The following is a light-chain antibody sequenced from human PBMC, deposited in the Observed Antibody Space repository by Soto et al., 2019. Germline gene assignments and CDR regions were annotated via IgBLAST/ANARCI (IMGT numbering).Light chain of an antibody. CDR1: QSISSY. CDR3: QQSYSTPWT. Sequence: DIQMTQSPSSLSASVGDRVTITCRARQSISSYLNWYQQKPGKAPKLLIYAASSLQSGVPSRFSGSGSGTDVTLTISSLQPEEFATYYCQQSYSTPWTFGQGTKVEIK. J-gene: IGKJ1*01. V-gene: IGKV1-39*01. CDR2: AAS.